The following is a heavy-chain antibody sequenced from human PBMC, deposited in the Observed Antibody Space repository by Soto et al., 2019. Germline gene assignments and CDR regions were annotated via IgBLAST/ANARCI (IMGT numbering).Heavy chain of an antibody. J-gene: IGHJ6*02. CDR2: INAGNGNT. D-gene: IGHD6-13*01. Sequence: ASVKVSCKASGYTFTSYAMHWVRQAPGQRLEWMGWINAGNGNTKYSQKFQGRVTITRDTSTYTVYMELSGLRSGDTAVYYCARGGYSSTWSNLLVRSGLDVWGQGTTVTVSS. CDR3: ARGGYSSTWSNLLVRSGLDV. CDR1: GYTFTSYA. V-gene: IGHV1-3*01.